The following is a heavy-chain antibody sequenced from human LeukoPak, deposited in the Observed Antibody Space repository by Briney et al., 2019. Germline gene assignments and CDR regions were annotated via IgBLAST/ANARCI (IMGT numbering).Heavy chain of an antibody. J-gene: IGHJ5*02. D-gene: IGHD6-19*01. V-gene: IGHV4-34*01. CDR3: ATSPGYSSNQNWFDP. Sequence: SETLSLTCAVYGGSFSGYYWSWIRQPPGKGLECIAEINHSGSTNYNPSLKSRVIISVDTSKNQFSLKLSSVTAADTAVYYCATSPGYSSNQNWFDPWGQGTLVTVSS. CDR2: INHSGST. CDR1: GGSFSGYY.